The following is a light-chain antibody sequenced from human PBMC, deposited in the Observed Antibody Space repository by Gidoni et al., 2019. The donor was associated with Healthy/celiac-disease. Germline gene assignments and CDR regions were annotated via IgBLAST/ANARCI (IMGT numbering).Light chain of an antibody. Sequence: EIVLTQSPGTLSLSPGERATLSCRASQSVSSSYLAWYQQKPGQAPRLLIYGASSRATGIPDRFSGSGSGTEFTLTISRLEPEDFAVYYCQQYGSSPIT. V-gene: IGKV3-20*01. CDR2: GAS. CDR1: QSVSSSY. J-gene: IGKJ3*01. CDR3: QQYGSSPIT.